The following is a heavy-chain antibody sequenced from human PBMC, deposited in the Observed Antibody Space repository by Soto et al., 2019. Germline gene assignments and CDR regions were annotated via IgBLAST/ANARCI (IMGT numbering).Heavy chain of an antibody. D-gene: IGHD1-26*01. CDR3: ARVPSLGATSWWFDP. Sequence: SETLSLTCAVSGGSISSSNWWSWVRQPPGKGLEWIGEIYHSGSTNYNPSLKSRVTISVDKSKNQFSLKLSSVTAADTAVYYCARVPSLGATSWWFDPWGQGTLATVSS. CDR1: GGSISSSNW. J-gene: IGHJ5*02. CDR2: IYHSGST. V-gene: IGHV4-4*02.